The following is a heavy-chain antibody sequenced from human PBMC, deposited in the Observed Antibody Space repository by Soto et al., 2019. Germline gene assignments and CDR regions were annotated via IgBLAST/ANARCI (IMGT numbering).Heavy chain of an antibody. CDR3: AKLSGYDYYYYIDG. V-gene: IGHV3-23*01. CDR1: GFTFSAFA. Sequence: EVQLLESGGGLEQPGGSLRLSCAASGFTFSAFAMNWVRQAPGKGLEWVSAITGSGGSTYYVDSVKGRFTISRDNSKNTLHLQRNSLRAEDSAVYYCAKLSGYDYYYYIDGWGKGTTVTVSS. CDR2: ITGSGGST. J-gene: IGHJ6*03. D-gene: IGHD1-26*01.